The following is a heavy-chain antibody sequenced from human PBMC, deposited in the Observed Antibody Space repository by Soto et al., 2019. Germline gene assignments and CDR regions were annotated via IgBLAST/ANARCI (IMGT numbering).Heavy chain of an antibody. D-gene: IGHD3-10*01. Sequence: QVQLVQSGAEVREPGASVKVSCKASGYSFTNNDVSWVRQATGQGLEWMGWMNPGSGDTGYAQKFQGRVTMTRDISIATAYMELSSLRSDDTAIYYCARMETLGSLNWFDPWGQGTLGTVSS. J-gene: IGHJ5*02. CDR2: MNPGSGDT. CDR1: GYSFTNND. CDR3: ARMETLGSLNWFDP. V-gene: IGHV1-8*01.